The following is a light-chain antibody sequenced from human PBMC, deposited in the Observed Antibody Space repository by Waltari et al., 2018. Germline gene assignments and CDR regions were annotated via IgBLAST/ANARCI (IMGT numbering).Light chain of an antibody. V-gene: IGLV3-21*01. CDR1: NIESKS. CDR3: QVWDANTDPGV. Sequence: SYVLTQPPSVSVAPGETARLTCGGNNIESKSVHWYRQRPGQAPVLVIPYDSDRHSGIPDRLSGSNSGNTATLTISRVEAGDEADYYCQVWDANTDPGVFGTGTEVTVL. CDR2: YDS. J-gene: IGLJ1*01.